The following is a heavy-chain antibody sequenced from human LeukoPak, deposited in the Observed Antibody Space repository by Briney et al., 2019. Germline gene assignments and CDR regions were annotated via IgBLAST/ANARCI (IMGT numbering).Heavy chain of an antibody. CDR3: ARRYSSGWYYFDY. Sequence: GGSLRLSCAASGFTVSSNYMSWVRQAPGKELEWVSVIYSGGSTYYADSVKGRFTISRDNSKNTLYLQMNSLRAEDTAVYYCARRYSSGWYYFDYWGQGTLVTVSS. D-gene: IGHD6-19*01. J-gene: IGHJ4*02. V-gene: IGHV3-53*01. CDR1: GFTVSSNY. CDR2: IYSGGST.